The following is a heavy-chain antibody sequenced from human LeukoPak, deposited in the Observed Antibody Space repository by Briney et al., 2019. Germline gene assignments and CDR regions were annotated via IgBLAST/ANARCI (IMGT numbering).Heavy chain of an antibody. Sequence: GASLRLSCAASGFSFSSYAMSWVRQAPGKGLEWISGVSGSGGSTYYADSVKGRFTISRDNSKNTLYLQMNSLRAEDTAVYYCAKRGLPAATLSSLDYWGQGTLVIVSS. J-gene: IGHJ4*02. V-gene: IGHV3-23*01. CDR3: AKRGLPAATLSSLDY. CDR1: GFSFSSYA. D-gene: IGHD2-2*01. CDR2: VSGSGGST.